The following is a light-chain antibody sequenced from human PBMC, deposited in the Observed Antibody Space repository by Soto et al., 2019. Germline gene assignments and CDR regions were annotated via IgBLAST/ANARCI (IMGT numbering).Light chain of an antibody. CDR3: QQRSNWPPIT. CDR1: QSVSSY. CDR2: DAS. V-gene: IGKV3-11*01. J-gene: IGKJ5*01. Sequence: EIVLTQSPATLSSSPGERATLSCRASQSVSSYFAWYQQKPGQAPRLLIYDASNRATGIPARFSGSGSGTDFTLTISSLEPEDFAVYYCQQRSNWPPITFGQGTRLEIK.